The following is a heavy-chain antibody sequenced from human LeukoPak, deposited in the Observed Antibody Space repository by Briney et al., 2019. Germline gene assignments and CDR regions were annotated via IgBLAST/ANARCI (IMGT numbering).Heavy chain of an antibody. D-gene: IGHD4-23*01. J-gene: IGHJ4*02. CDR3: ATLTTVVTAYYFDY. Sequence: SETLSLTCTVSGHSISSYYWSWIRQPPGKGLEWIGYIYYSGSTNYNPSLKSRVTISVDTSKSQFSLKLTSVTAADTAVYYCATLTTVVTAYYFDYWGQGTLVTVS. V-gene: IGHV4-59*08. CDR1: GHSISSYY. CDR2: IYYSGST.